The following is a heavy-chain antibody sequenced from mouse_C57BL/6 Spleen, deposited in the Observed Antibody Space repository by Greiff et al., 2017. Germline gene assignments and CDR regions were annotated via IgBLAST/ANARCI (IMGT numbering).Heavy chain of an antibody. J-gene: IGHJ2*01. V-gene: IGHV3-6*01. Sequence: EVKLQESGPGLVKPSQSLSLTCSVTGYSITSGYYWNWIRQFPGNKLEWMGYISYDGSNNYNPSLKNRISITRDTSKNQFFLKLNSVTTEDTATYYCARRGSSAHFDYWGQGTTLTVSS. CDR1: GYSITSGYY. CDR2: ISYDGSN. CDR3: ARRGSSAHFDY. D-gene: IGHD1-2*01.